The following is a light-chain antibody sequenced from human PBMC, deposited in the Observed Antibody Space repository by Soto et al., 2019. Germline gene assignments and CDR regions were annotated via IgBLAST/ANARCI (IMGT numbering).Light chain of an antibody. CDR1: QSVSSN. V-gene: IGKV3-15*01. J-gene: IGKJ1*01. Sequence: ELVMKQSPATLSVSPGERATLSCRASQSVSSNLAWYQQKPGQAPRLLIYGASTRATGIPARFSGSGSGTEYTLTISGLQSEDFAVYYGQQYNNWPPWTFGQGTKVEIK. CDR2: GAS. CDR3: QQYNNWPPWT.